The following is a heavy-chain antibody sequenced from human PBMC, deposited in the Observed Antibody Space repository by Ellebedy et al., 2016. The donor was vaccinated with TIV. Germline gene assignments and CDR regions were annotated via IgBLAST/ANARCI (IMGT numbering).Heavy chain of an antibody. CDR1: GYSFSTYG. CDR3: ARDWRSGRPTTGAY. V-gene: IGHV1-18*04. J-gene: IGHJ4*02. CDR2: ISGDKSDT. Sequence: ASVKVSCKASGYSFSTYGISWVRQVPGQRLEWMSLISGDKSDTNYAQKFQGRVTMTADTSTNTVYMELRSLTSDDTAVYYCARDWRSGRPTTGAYWGQGTLVTVSS. D-gene: IGHD4-17*01.